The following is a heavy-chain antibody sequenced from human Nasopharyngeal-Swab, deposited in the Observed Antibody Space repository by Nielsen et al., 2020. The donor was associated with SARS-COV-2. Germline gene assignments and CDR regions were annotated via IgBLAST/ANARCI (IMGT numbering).Heavy chain of an antibody. CDR3: AKDLRGPYFF. J-gene: IGHJ4*02. CDR2: IVGSGDISGSGGNT. D-gene: IGHD2/OR15-2a*01. V-gene: IGHV3-23*01. Sequence: RQPPGKGLEWVAAIVGSGDISGSGGNTYYADSVKGRFTISRDNSKNTLSLQMNSLRAEDTAVYYCAKDLRGPYFFWGQGTLVTVSS.